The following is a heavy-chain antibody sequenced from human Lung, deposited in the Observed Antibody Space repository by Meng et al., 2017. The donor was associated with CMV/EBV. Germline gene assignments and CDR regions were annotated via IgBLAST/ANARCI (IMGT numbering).Heavy chain of an antibody. D-gene: IGHD2-15*01. CDR3: ARRDDLLGFDY. J-gene: IGHJ4*02. CDR1: GFTVSRNS. V-gene: IGHV3-53*01. Sequence: GESLKISCAISGFTVSRNSMSWVRQAPGKGLEWVSVIYYDDSTYYADSVKGRFTMSRDSSMNTVLLQMNSLRVEDTAVYYCARRDDLLGFDYWGQGTLVTVSS. CDR2: IYYDDST.